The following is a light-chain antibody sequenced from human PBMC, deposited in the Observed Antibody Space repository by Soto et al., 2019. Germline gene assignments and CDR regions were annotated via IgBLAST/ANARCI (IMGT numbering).Light chain of an antibody. Sequence: DIQMTQSPSSLSASVGDRVTITCRASQNIINYLNWYQQKPGKAPKLLIHAASSLQSGVPPRFSGTGSGTDFTLTISSLQPEDFATYYCQQSYSIPWTFGQGTNVEI. J-gene: IGKJ1*01. CDR2: AAS. CDR3: QQSYSIPWT. V-gene: IGKV1-39*01. CDR1: QNIINY.